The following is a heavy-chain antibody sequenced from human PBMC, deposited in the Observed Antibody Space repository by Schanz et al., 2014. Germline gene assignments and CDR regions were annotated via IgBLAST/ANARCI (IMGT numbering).Heavy chain of an antibody. CDR1: GFTFNSYA. V-gene: IGHV3-30-3*01. D-gene: IGHD5-18*01. CDR2: ISYDGNTK. Sequence: QVQLVESGGGVVQPGGSLRLSCAASGFTFNSYAFHWVRQAPGKGLEWVALISYDGNTKYYADSVKGRFTISRDNSKNTLYLQMNSLRADDTAVYYCAKDRGDGYSNGIFQYWGLGTLVTVSS. J-gene: IGHJ4*02. CDR3: AKDRGDGYSNGIFQY.